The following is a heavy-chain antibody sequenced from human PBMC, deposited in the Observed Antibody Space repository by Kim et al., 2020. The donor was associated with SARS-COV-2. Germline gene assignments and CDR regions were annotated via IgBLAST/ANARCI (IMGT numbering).Heavy chain of an antibody. D-gene: IGHD6-13*01. Sequence: SVKVSCKASGGTFSSYAISWVRQAPGQGLEWMGRIIPILGIANYAQKFQGRVTITADKSTSTAYMELSSLRSEDTAVYYCVREPYFTYSSSDFDYWGQGTLVTVSS. CDR2: IIPILGIA. J-gene: IGHJ4*02. CDR3: VREPYFTYSSSDFDY. V-gene: IGHV1-69*04. CDR1: GGTFSSYA.